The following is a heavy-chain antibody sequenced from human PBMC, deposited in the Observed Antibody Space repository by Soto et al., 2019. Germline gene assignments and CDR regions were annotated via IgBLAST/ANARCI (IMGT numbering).Heavy chain of an antibody. CDR3: ANGSGWLFDY. Sequence: QITLKESGPTLVKPTQTLTLTCTFSGFSLSTRDVGVGWIRQPPGKALEWLALLYWDDDNRYSPSLRRRLTLTKDTSKNQVVLTMTNMDPVDTATYYCANGSGWLFDYWGPGTLVTVSS. D-gene: IGHD6-19*01. J-gene: IGHJ4*02. CDR1: GFSLSTRDVG. CDR2: LYWDDDN. V-gene: IGHV2-5*02.